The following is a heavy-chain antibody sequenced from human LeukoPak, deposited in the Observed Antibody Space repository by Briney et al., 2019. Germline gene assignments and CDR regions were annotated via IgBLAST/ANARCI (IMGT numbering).Heavy chain of an antibody. Sequence: PSETLSLTCTVSGASIRGSITSGTYFWNWIRQPAGKGLEWIGRMYNSGTTINYNPSLESRVTISVDTSKNQFSLNVTSVTAADTAVYYCARSTNRVDSWGQGTLVTVSS. CDR3: ARSTNRVDS. D-gene: IGHD1-14*01. J-gene: IGHJ4*02. CDR1: GASIRGSITSGTYF. V-gene: IGHV4-61*02. CDR2: MYNSGTT.